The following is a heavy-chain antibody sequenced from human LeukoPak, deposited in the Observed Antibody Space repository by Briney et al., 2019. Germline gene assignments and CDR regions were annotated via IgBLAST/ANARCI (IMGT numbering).Heavy chain of an antibody. D-gene: IGHD5-24*01. J-gene: IGHJ4*02. CDR2: IYPRDGST. V-gene: IGHV1-46*01. CDR1: GYTFTSNY. Sequence: ASVKVSCKASGYTFTSNYIHWVRQAPGQGLEWMGMIYPRDGSTSYAQKFQGRVTVTRDTSTSTVHMELSGLRSEDTAVYYCARVAGYNFFDYWGQGTLVTVSS. CDR3: ARVAGYNFFDY.